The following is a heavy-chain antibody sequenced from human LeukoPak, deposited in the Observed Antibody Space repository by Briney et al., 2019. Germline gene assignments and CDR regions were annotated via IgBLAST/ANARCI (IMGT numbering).Heavy chain of an antibody. J-gene: IGHJ6*02. CDR2: IYYSGST. CDR1: GGSISSGGYY. D-gene: IGHD3-3*01. Sequence: SQTLSLTCTVSGGSISSGGYYWSWIRQHPGKGLEWIGYIYYSGSTNYNPSLKSRVTISVDTSKNQFSLKLSSVSAADTAVYYCARWAARGYYNYSIDVWGQGTTVTVSS. CDR3: ARWAARGYYNYSIDV. V-gene: IGHV4-61*08.